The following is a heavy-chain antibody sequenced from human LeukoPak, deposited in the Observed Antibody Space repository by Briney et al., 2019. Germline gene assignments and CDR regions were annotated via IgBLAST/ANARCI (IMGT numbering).Heavy chain of an antibody. CDR3: ASLQTYYDYVWGSYRYHTIDY. D-gene: IGHD3-16*02. CDR1: GGSFSGYY. J-gene: IGHJ4*02. V-gene: IGHV4-34*01. CDR2: INHSGGT. Sequence: SETLSLTCAVYGGSFSGYYWSWIRQPPGKGLEWIGEINHSGGTNYNPSLKSRVTIPVEKSKNQFSLKRSSVTAADTAVYYCASLQTYYDYVWGSYRYHTIDYWGQGTLVTVSS.